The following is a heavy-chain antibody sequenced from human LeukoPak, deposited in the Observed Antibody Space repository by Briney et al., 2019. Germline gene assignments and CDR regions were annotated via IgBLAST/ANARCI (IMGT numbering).Heavy chain of an antibody. D-gene: IGHD6-19*01. CDR1: GGSISSSRYD. V-gene: IGHV4-39*07. Sequence: PSETLSLTCSVYGGSISSSRYDWGWISQPPGEGLEWIGSIYYSGSTYYYPSLKSRASISVDTSKNQLSMKLSSVTAADTAVYYCARQLKAVAGYAFDIWGQGTMVTVSS. J-gene: IGHJ3*02. CDR2: IYYSGST. CDR3: ARQLKAVAGYAFDI.